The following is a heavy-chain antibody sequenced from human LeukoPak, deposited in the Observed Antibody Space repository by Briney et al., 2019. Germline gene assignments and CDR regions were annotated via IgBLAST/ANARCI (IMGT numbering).Heavy chain of an antibody. J-gene: IGHJ4*02. CDR3: ARGLMLAWSHDY. CDR1: GYTFTSYD. V-gene: IGHV1-8*01. Sequence: ASVKGSCRASGYTFTSYDINWVRRATGQGLEGMGWMNPNSGNTGYAQKFQGRVTMSRNTTRSTAYMELSSLRSEDTAVYYCARGLMLAWSHDYWGQGTLVTVSS. CDR2: MNPNSGNT. D-gene: IGHD3-3*01.